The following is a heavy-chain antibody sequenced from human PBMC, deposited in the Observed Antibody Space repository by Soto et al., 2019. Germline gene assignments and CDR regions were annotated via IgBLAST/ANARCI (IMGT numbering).Heavy chain of an antibody. CDR2: IYWDDYK. CDR3: VHKGAGDRILDY. D-gene: IGHD3-16*01. CDR1: GFSLSTSGVG. J-gene: IGHJ4*02. Sequence: QITLKESGPALVKPTQTLTLTCTFSGFSLSTSGVGVGWICQPPGEALEWLAPIYWDDYKHFSRSLESRLTITKDTSKIQVVLTMTNMDPVDTATYYCVHKGAGDRILDYWGQGTLVTVSS. V-gene: IGHV2-5*02.